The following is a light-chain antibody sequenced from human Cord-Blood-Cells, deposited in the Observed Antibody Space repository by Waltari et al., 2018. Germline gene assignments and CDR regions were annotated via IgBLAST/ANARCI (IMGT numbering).Light chain of an antibody. CDR3: QQYGSSPWT. CDR2: GAS. V-gene: IGKV3-20*01. Sequence: EIVLTQSPGTLSLSPGERATLSCRASQSVSSSYLAWYQQKPGQAPRLLIYGASSRATGSPDRFSGSGYGTDFTLTISRLEPEDFAVYYCQQYGSSPWTFGQGTKVEIK. CDR1: QSVSSSY. J-gene: IGKJ1*01.